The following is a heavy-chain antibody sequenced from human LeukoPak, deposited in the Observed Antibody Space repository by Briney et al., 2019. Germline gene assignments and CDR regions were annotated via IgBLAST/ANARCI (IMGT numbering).Heavy chain of an antibody. Sequence: GGSLRLSCAASGFTFSSYAMTWVRQAPGEGLEWVGRIKSKSDGGTTDYAAPVKGRFTISRDDSKNTLYLQMNSLRTEDTAVYYCLCLYYRSGSSSDAFDIWGRGTTVTVSS. CDR3: LCLYYRSGSSSDAFDI. D-gene: IGHD3-10*01. V-gene: IGHV3-15*01. J-gene: IGHJ3*02. CDR2: IKSKSDGGTT. CDR1: GFTFSSYA.